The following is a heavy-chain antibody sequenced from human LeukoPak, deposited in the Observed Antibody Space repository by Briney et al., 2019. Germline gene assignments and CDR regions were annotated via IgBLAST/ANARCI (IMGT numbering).Heavy chain of an antibody. CDR3: ARDSPGYGGTVFDY. V-gene: IGHV3-66*02. D-gene: IGHD5-12*01. J-gene: IGHJ4*02. CDR2: IYSGGET. Sequence: GGSLRLSCAASGFTVSSNYMNWVRQAPGKGLEWVSVIYSGGETYYADSVKGRFTISRDNSKNTLYLQMNSLRAEDTAVYYCARDSPGYGGTVFDYWGQGTLVTVSS. CDR1: GFTVSSNY.